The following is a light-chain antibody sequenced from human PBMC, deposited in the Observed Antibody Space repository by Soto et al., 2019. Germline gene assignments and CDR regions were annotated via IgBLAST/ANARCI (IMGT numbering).Light chain of an antibody. CDR1: SSNIGSNS. CDR3: ATWDDSLRVYV. V-gene: IGLV1-44*01. J-gene: IGLJ1*01. Sequence: QSVLTQSSSVSGTPGQRVTISCSGSSSNIGSNSVNWYQQLPAAAPQLLIYDNNRRPSGVPDRFSASKSGTSVSLAISGLQSEDGGDYYCATWDDSLRVYVFGSGPSSPS. CDR2: DNN.